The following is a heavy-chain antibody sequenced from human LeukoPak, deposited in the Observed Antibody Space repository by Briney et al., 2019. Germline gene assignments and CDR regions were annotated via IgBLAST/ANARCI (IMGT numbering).Heavy chain of an antibody. V-gene: IGHV3-15*01. CDR1: GFTLSNVW. J-gene: IGHJ4*02. CDR3: VTRVKSTGDY. D-gene: IGHD1-1*01. CDR2: IKTKTDGGTT. Sequence: PGGSLRLSCEASGFTLSNVWMNWVRQAPGKELEWIGRIKTKTDGGTTEYAAPVKGGFTISRDDSKNTVYLQMNSLKTEDTALYYCVTRVKSTGDYWGQGTLVTVSS.